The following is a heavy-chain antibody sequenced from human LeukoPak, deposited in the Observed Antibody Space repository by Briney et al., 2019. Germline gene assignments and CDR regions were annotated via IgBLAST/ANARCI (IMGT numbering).Heavy chain of an antibody. CDR1: GYSFTSYW. J-gene: IGHJ6*03. V-gene: IGHV5-51*01. Sequence: GESLKISCKGSGYSFTSYWIGWVRLMPGKGLEWMGIIYPGDSDTRYSPSFQGQVTISADKSISTAYLQWSSLKASDTAMYYCARHTYDFWSGYYANYYYYYYMDVWGKGTTVTVSS. D-gene: IGHD3-3*01. CDR2: IYPGDSDT. CDR3: ARHTYDFWSGYYANYYYYYYMDV.